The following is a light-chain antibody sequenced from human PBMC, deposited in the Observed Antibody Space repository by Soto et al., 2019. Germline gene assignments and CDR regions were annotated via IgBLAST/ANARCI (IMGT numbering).Light chain of an antibody. Sequence: EIVLTQSPVTLSLSPGERATLSCRASQSVRNSYLAWYQQKPGQAPRLLIYGAYTRATGIPVRFSGSGSGTDFTLTISRLEPEDFAVYYCQQYGSSPPVTFGQGTKVDIK. CDR3: QQYGSSPPVT. CDR2: GAY. V-gene: IGKV3-20*01. CDR1: QSVRNSY. J-gene: IGKJ1*01.